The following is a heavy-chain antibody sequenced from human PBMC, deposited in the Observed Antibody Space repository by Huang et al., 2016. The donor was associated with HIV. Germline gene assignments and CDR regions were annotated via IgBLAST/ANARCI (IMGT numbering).Heavy chain of an antibody. Sequence: EVQLVESGGGLAQPGGSLRLSCVASGYTFSTYSMNWVRKARGKGREWVSYISKTSGATSYAESVKGRVTVSRDNVKNSLYLQMNRLRVEDTAMYYCVRDSSSGLQLRYWGQGALVIVS. CDR3: VRDSSSGLQLRY. J-gene: IGHJ4*02. V-gene: IGHV3-48*01. CDR2: ISKTSGAT. D-gene: IGHD3-22*01. CDR1: GYTFSTYS.